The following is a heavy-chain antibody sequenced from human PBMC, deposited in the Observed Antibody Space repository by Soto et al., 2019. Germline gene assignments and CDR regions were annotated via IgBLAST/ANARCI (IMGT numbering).Heavy chain of an antibody. CDR3: ASGIQLWLRRINNGYSG. CDR1: GGTFSTYA. D-gene: IGHD5-18*01. V-gene: IGHV1-69*12. CDR2: IFPMFGTA. J-gene: IGHJ4*02. Sequence: QVQLVQSGAEVKKPESSVKVSCKAPGGTFSTYAISWVRQAPGQGIEWRGGIFPMFGTANYAQRFQDRVTITADESTNTVYMELSSLRSEDTAVYFCASGIQLWLRRINNGYSGWGQGTLVTVSS.